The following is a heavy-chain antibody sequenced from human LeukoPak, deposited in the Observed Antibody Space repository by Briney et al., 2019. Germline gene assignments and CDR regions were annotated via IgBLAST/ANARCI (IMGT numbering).Heavy chain of an antibody. Sequence: RASVKVSCKASGYSFKSNGISWVRQAPGQGLEWMGWISTYNDNTKYAQKFQGRVTMTTDTSTSTAHMELRSLRSDDTAVYYCARLGYASTWSWFDPWGQGTLVTVSS. CDR2: ISTYNDNT. J-gene: IGHJ5*02. CDR3: ARLGYASTWSWFDP. V-gene: IGHV1-18*01. CDR1: GYSFKSNG. D-gene: IGHD6-13*01.